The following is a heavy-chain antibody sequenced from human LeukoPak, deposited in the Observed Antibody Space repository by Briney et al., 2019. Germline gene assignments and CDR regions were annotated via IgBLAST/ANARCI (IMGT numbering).Heavy chain of an antibody. J-gene: IGHJ6*03. CDR3: ARDSFKGSSGHYYYYMDV. V-gene: IGHV4-59*01. Sequence: PSETLSLTCTVSGGSISGYYWSWIRQPPGKGLEWIGYIYYSGSTNYNPSLKSRVTISVDTSKNQFSLKLSSVTAADTAVYYCARDSFKGSSGHYYYYMDVWGKGTTVTVSS. D-gene: IGHD6-6*01. CDR1: GGSISGYY. CDR2: IYYSGST.